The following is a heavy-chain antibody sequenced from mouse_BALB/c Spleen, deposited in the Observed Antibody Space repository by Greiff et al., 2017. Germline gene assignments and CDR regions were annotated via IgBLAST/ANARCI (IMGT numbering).Heavy chain of an antibody. V-gene: IGHV1S22*01. J-gene: IGHJ3*01. CDR3: TRDYGNRAWFAY. D-gene: IGHD2-1*01. CDR1: GYTFTSYW. CDR2: IYPGSGST. Sequence: LQQSGSELVRPGASVKLSCKASGYTFTSYWMHWVKQRPGQGLEWIGNIYPGSGSTNYDEKFKSKATLTVDTSSSTAYMQLSSLTSEDSAVYYCTRDYGNRAWFAYWGQGTLVTVSA.